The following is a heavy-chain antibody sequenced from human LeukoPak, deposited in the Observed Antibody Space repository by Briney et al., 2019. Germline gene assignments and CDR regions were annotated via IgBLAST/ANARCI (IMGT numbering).Heavy chain of an antibody. V-gene: IGHV4-39*01. CDR1: GGSISNSGYY. Sequence: KPSETLSLTCTVSGGSISNSGYYWGWIRQPPGKGLEWIGSIYYSGDTYYNSSLKSRVTISVDTSKNQFSLKLSSVTAADTTVYYCARAYNRATFDYWGQGTLVTVSS. CDR3: ARAYNRATFDY. CDR2: IYYSGDT. D-gene: IGHD1-14*01. J-gene: IGHJ4*02.